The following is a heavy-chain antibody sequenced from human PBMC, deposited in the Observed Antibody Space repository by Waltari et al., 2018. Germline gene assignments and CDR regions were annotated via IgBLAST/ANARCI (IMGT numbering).Heavy chain of an antibody. D-gene: IGHD1-26*01. CDR1: GYTLTELS. CDR3: ATSLVGATDY. Sequence: QVQLVQSGAEVKKPGASVKVSCKVSGYTLTELSMHWVRQAPGKGLEWMGGYDPEDGETNYAPQCQGRVTMTEDTSTDTAYMELSSLRSEDMAVYYCATSLVGATDYWGQGTLVTVSS. V-gene: IGHV1-24*01. CDR2: YDPEDGET. J-gene: IGHJ4*02.